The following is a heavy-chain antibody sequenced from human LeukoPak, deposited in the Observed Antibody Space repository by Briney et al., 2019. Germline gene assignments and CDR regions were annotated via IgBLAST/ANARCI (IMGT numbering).Heavy chain of an antibody. CDR3: AREVYDFWRKGYYFDY. CDR2: ISYDGSNK. J-gene: IGHJ4*02. CDR1: GFTYSSYG. D-gene: IGHD3-3*01. V-gene: IGHV3-30*03. Sequence: GGSLRLSCAASGFTYSSYGMHWVRHAPGKGLEWVAVISYDGSNKYYADSVKGRFTISRDNSKNTLYLQMNSLRAEDTAVYYCAREVYDFWRKGYYFDYWGQGTLVTVSS.